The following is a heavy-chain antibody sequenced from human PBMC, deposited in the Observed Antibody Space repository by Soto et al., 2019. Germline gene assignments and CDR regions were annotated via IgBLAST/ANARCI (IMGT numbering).Heavy chain of an antibody. CDR2: IYWDDDK. Sequence: QITLKESGPTLVKPTQTLTLTCTFSGFSLSTSGVGVGWIRQPPGKALEWLALIYWDDDKPYSPSLKSRLTITKDTSKNQVVLTMTNMDPVDTATYYCAHAHYDFLTGYYGGGYYFDYWGQGTLVTVSS. CDR3: AHAHYDFLTGYYGGGYYFDY. V-gene: IGHV2-5*02. J-gene: IGHJ4*02. CDR1: GFSLSTSGVG. D-gene: IGHD3-9*01.